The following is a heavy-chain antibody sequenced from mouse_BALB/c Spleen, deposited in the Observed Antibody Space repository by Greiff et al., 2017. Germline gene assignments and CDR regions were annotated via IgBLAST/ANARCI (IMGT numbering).Heavy chain of an antibody. V-gene: IGHV1-7*01. CDR3: ARRLSSLYAMDY. CDR2: INPSTGYT. CDR1: GYTFTSYW. Sequence: VQLQQSGAELAKPGASVKMSCKASGYTFTSYWMHWVKQRPGQGLEWIGYINPSTGYTEYNQKFKDKATLTADKSSSTAYMQLSSLTSEDSAVYYCARRLSSLYAMDYWGQGTSVTVSS. D-gene: IGHD1-1*01. J-gene: IGHJ4*01.